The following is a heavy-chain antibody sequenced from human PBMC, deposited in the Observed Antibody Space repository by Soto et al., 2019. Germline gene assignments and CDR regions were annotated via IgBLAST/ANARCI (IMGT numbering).Heavy chain of an antibody. Sequence: GEALRISCKGSVYSFTSYWICWFRQMPVKVPEWMGIIYPGDSATKYSPSFQGQVSISADKSNNTAYLQWSSLKAADTAMYYCARRSYYDSSGANDAFDFWGQGTMVTVSS. CDR3: ARRSYYDSSGANDAFDF. D-gene: IGHD3-22*01. CDR2: IYPGDSAT. V-gene: IGHV5-51*01. J-gene: IGHJ3*01. CDR1: VYSFTSYW.